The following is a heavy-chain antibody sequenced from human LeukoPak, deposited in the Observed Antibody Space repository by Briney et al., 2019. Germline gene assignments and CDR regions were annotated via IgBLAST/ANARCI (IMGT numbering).Heavy chain of an antibody. CDR1: GGTFSSYA. D-gene: IGHD6-19*01. CDR2: IIPIFGTA. CDR3: ARGIAVAGTVDYYYYMDV. V-gene: IGHV1-69*13. J-gene: IGHJ6*03. Sequence: SVKVSCKASGGTFSSYAISWVRQAPGQGLEWMGGIIPIFGTANYAQKFQGRVTITADESTSTAYMELSSLRSEDTAVYYCARGIAVAGTVDYYYYMDVWGKGTTVTISS.